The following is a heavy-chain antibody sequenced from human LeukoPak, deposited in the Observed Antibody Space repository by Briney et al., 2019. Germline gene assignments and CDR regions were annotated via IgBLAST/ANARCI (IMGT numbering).Heavy chain of an antibody. Sequence: PGGSLRLSCAASGFTFSDYYMSWIRQAPGKGPEWISYISSSGNTTYYADSVRGRFTISRDNAKNSPYLQMNSLRAEDTAVYYCARGTNGLENAFDIWGQGTMVTVSS. J-gene: IGHJ3*02. CDR2: ISSSGNTT. CDR1: GFTFSDYY. V-gene: IGHV3-11*04. D-gene: IGHD1-1*01. CDR3: ARGTNGLENAFDI.